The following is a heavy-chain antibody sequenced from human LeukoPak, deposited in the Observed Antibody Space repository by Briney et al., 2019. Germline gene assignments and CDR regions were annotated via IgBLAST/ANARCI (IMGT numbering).Heavy chain of an antibody. D-gene: IGHD6-13*01. Sequence: PGGSLRLSCAASGFIFSSYSINWVRQAPGKGLEWVSYISSSSSTIYYADSAKGRFTISRDNAKNSLFLQMNSLRAEDTAVYYCAREAGYIDHWGQGTLVTVSS. CDR2: ISSSSSTI. V-gene: IGHV3-48*01. CDR3: AREAGYIDH. J-gene: IGHJ4*02. CDR1: GFIFSSYS.